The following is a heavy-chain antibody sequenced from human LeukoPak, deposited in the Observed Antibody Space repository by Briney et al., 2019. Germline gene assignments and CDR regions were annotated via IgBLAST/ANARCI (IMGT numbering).Heavy chain of an antibody. CDR3: AKETSAYGVSC. CDR1: GFTFDDYA. J-gene: IGHJ4*02. V-gene: IGHV3-43*02. CDR2: ISRDGGST. D-gene: IGHD5-12*01. Sequence: GGSRRLSCAASGFTFDDYAMHWVRHAPGKGLEWVSLISRDGGSTYYADCVKGRFTISRDNSKRSLYLQMNSLRTEDTAFYYCAKETSAYGVSCWGQGTLVTVSS.